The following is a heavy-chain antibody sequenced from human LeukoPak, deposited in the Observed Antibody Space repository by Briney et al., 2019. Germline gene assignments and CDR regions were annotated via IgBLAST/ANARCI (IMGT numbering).Heavy chain of an antibody. D-gene: IGHD5-24*01. CDR1: GFIIISYR. CDR3: ARVRDGYKPPKLSSYYYMDV. J-gene: IGHJ6*03. CDR2: IKQDGSEK. V-gene: IGHV3-7*01. Sequence: GGSLRLSCAASGFIIISYRMSWVRQAPGKGLEWVANIKQDGSEKYYVDSVKGRFTISRDNAKNSLYLQMSSLRAEDTAVYYCARVRDGYKPPKLSSYYYMDVWGKGTTVTISS.